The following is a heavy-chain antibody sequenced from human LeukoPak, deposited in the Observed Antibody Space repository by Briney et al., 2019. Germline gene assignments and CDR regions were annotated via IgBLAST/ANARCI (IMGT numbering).Heavy chain of an antibody. D-gene: IGHD3-22*01. CDR3: GAGSSGYYDFDY. CDR1: GYTLTELS. V-gene: IGHV1-24*01. J-gene: IGHJ4*02. CDR2: FDPEDGET. Sequence: ASVKVSCKVSGYTLTELSMHWVRQAPGKGLEWMGGFDPEDGETIYAQKFQGRVTMTEDTSTDTAYMELSSLRSEDTAVYYCGAGSSGYYDFDYWGQGTLVTVSS.